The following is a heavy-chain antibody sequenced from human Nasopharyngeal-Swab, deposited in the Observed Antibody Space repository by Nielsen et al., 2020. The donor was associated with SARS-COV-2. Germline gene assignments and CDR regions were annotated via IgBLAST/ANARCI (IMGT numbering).Heavy chain of an antibody. CDR2: ISGSGSYV. J-gene: IGHJ6*03. CDR3: ARIAGRGSIYYYYMDV. V-gene: IGHV3-21*01. D-gene: IGHD1-26*01. CDR1: GFTFNSYS. Sequence: GESLKISCAGSGFTFNSYSMIWVRQVPGEGLEWVSSISGSGSYVYYADSVKGRFTISKDSAKSSLHLQMNSLRADDTAVYFCARIAGRGSIYYYYMDVWGTGTTVTVSS.